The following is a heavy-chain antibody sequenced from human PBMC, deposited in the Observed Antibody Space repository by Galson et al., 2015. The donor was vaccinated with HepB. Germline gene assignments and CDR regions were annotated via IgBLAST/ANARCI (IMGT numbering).Heavy chain of an antibody. CDR1: GFIVSRYY. CDR2: YYSGGST. V-gene: IGHV3-66*01. J-gene: IGHJ4*02. Sequence: SLRLSCAASGFIVSRYYMSWVRQAPGKGLEWVSVYYSGGSTYYADFVMDRFIISRDNSKNTVDLQMNGLRGEDTAVYFCARGAYYEGSGSFWAWDYWGQGTLVTVYS. CDR3: ARGAYYEGSGSFWAWDY. D-gene: IGHD3-10*01.